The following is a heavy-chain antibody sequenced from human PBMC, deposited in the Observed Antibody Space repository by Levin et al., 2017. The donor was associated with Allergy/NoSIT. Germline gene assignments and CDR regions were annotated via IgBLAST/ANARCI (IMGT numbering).Heavy chain of an antibody. CDR3: TTYISSWYYFDN. D-gene: IGHD6-13*01. CDR2: IKSKTDGGTA. CDR1: GIPFSHAW. V-gene: IGHV3-15*01. Sequence: GGSLRLSCPASGIPFSHAWLRWALPAPGKGLEWVGRIKSKTDGGTADYASPVKGRFTISRDDSRNTLYLQMNSLKTEDTAVYYCTTYISSWYYFDNWGQGTLVTVSS. J-gene: IGHJ4*02.